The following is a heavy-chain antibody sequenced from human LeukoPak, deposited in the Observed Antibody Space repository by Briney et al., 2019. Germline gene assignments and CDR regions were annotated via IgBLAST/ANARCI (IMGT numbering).Heavy chain of an antibody. V-gene: IGHV4-39*07. Sequence: SETLSLTCTVSGGSISSSSYYWGWIRQPPGKGLEWIGSIYYSGSTYYNPSLKSRVTISVDTSKNQFSLKLSSVTAADTAVYYCASWYDFWSGYFDYWGQGTLVTVSS. D-gene: IGHD3-3*01. CDR1: GGSISSSSYY. CDR3: ASWYDFWSGYFDY. CDR2: IYYSGST. J-gene: IGHJ4*02.